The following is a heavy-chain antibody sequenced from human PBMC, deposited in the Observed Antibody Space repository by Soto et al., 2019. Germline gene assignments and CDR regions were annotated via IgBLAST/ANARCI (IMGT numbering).Heavy chain of an antibody. D-gene: IGHD6-19*01. V-gene: IGHV2-5*02. CDR3: AHSVEAGLGYYFDY. J-gene: IGHJ4*02. CDR2: IYWDDDK. CDR1: GFSLSSTRVA. Sequence: QITLKESGPTLVKPTQTLTLTCTFSGFSLSSTRVAVGWIRQPPGKALEWLALIYWDDDKRYSPFLKSRLTITQDTSKNQVDLTMTNMDPVDTATYYCAHSVEAGLGYYFDYWGQGTLVTVSS.